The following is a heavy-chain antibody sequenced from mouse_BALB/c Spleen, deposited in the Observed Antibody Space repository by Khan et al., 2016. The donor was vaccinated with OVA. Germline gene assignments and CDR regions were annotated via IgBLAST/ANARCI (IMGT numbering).Heavy chain of an antibody. CDR3: ATCYFYWYYFDY. V-gene: IGHV5-17*02. CDR1: GFTFSTYG. D-gene: IGHD1-1*01. Sequence: DVQLVESGGGLVQPGRSRKLSCAASGFTFSTYGMHWVRQAPEKGLEWGAYIGGDSSTIYYAATVKGRFTISRDTTKNTLFLHMTSLMSEDTARTYCATCYFYWYYFDYWGPGTTLTVSS. J-gene: IGHJ2*01. CDR2: IGGDSSTI.